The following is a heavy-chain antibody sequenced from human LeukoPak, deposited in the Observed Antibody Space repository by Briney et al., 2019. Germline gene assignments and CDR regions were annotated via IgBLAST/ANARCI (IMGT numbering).Heavy chain of an antibody. CDR1: GFTVSSNY. J-gene: IGHJ4*02. V-gene: IGHV3-53*01. Sequence: PGGSLRLSCAASGFTVSSNYMSWVRQAPGKGLEWVSVIYSGGSTYYADSVKGRFTISRDNSKNTLYLQMNSLRAEDTAVYYCATGNRHDYGDYFDYWGQGTLVTVSS. D-gene: IGHD4-17*01. CDR2: IYSGGST. CDR3: ATGNRHDYGDYFDY.